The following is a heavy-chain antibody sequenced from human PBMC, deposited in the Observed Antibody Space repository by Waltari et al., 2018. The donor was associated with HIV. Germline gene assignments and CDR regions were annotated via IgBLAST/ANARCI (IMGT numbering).Heavy chain of an antibody. CDR2: INPNRGGT. V-gene: IGHV1-2*02. J-gene: IGHJ4*02. CDR1: GYTFTGYY. Sequence: QVQLVQSGAEVKKPGASVKVSCKASGYTFTGYYMHWVRQAPGQGLEWRGWINPNRGGTNYAQKFQGRVTMTRDTSISTAYMELSRLRSDDTAVYYCARGSYSSSFPFDYWGQGTLVTVSS. D-gene: IGHD6-6*01. CDR3: ARGSYSSSFPFDY.